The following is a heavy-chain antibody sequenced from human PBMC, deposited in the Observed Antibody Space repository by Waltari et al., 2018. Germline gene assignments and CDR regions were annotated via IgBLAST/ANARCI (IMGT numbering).Heavy chain of an antibody. CDR2: IAYDGSNK. Sequence: QVQLVGSGGGVVQPGRSLRLSCAASGFTFSSSAMHWVRQAPGKGLEWVAVIAYDGSNKYYADSVKGRFTISRDNSKNTLYLQMNSLRAEDTAVYYCARGGAVAGWGYFDYWGQGTLVTVSS. V-gene: IGHV3-30-3*01. J-gene: IGHJ4*02. CDR1: GFTFSSSA. CDR3: ARGGAVAGWGYFDY. D-gene: IGHD6-19*01.